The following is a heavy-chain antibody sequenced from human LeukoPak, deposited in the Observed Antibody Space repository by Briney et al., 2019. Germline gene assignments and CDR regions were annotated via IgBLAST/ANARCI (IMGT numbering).Heavy chain of an antibody. CDR1: GYTFTGYY. Sequence: ASVKVSCKASGYTFTGYYIHWVRQAPGQGLEWMGWINAKSGNTNYAQKIQGRVTMTRDTSITTAYMELSRLRSDDTAVYYCARDSGIYRDGFDIWGQGTMVTVSS. CDR2: INAKSGNT. CDR3: ARDSGIYRDGFDI. J-gene: IGHJ3*02. V-gene: IGHV1-2*02. D-gene: IGHD1-26*01.